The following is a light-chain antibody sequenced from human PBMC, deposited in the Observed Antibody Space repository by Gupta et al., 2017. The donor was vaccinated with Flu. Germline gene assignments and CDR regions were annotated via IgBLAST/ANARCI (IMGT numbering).Light chain of an antibody. CDR2: KDT. CDR3: QTADSDYNWI. Sequence: YWYRQRTGQAPALVMFKDTKRASGIPDRFSGSTSGTTVTLTISGVQPEDEADYYCQTADSDYNWIFGGGHKLTV. V-gene: IGLV3-25*03. J-gene: IGLJ3*02.